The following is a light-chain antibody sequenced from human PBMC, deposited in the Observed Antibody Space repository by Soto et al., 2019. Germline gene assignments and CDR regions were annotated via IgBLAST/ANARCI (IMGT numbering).Light chain of an antibody. J-gene: IGKJ1*01. CDR2: GAS. Sequence: EIVLTQSPGTLSFSPGERVTLSCRASQSVSNNYLAWYQRKPGQAPRLLIYGASSRATDIPNRFSGSGSGTALTLTITRLEPEDFVLYYCQQYGSSPPTFGQGTKVEV. V-gene: IGKV3-20*01. CDR3: QQYGSSPPT. CDR1: QSVSNNY.